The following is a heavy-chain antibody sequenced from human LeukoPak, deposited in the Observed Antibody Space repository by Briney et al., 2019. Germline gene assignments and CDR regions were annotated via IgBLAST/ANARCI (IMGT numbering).Heavy chain of an antibody. Sequence: SGTLSLTCAVSGGSISSNNWWGWVRPPPGKGLEWIGEIYHSGSPNYNPSLKSRVTISVDKSRNHFSLNLSSVTAADTAVYYCARVNINNWHSCDYWGQGTLVTVSS. D-gene: IGHD1-1*01. CDR1: GGSISSNNW. CDR2: IYHSGSP. CDR3: ARVNINNWHSCDY. V-gene: IGHV4-4*02. J-gene: IGHJ4*02.